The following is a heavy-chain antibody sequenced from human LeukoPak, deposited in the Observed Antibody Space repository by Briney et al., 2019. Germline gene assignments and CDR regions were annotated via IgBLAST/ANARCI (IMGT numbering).Heavy chain of an antibody. Sequence: PSETLSLTCAVYGGSFSGYYWSWIRQPPGKGLEWIGEINHSGSTNYNPSLKSRVTISVDTSKNQFSLKLSSVTAADTAVYYCARGQGYWNREDAFDIWGQGTMVTVSS. CDR2: INHSGST. D-gene: IGHD1-1*01. J-gene: IGHJ3*02. CDR3: ARGQGYWNREDAFDI. CDR1: GGSFSGYY. V-gene: IGHV4-34*01.